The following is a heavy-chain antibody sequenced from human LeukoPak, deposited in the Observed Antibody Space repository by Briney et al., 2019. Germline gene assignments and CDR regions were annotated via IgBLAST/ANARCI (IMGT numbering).Heavy chain of an antibody. D-gene: IGHD3-22*01. V-gene: IGHV4-30-4*01. J-gene: IGHJ5*02. CDR2: IYYSGST. CDR1: GGSISSGDYY. CDR3: ASFLTYYYDSSTGWFDP. Sequence: SETLSLTCTVSGGSISSGDYYWSWIRQPPGKGLEWIGHIYYSGSTYYNPSLKSRVTISVDTSKNQFSLKLSSVTAADTAVYYCASFLTYYYDSSTGWFDPWGREPWSPSPQ.